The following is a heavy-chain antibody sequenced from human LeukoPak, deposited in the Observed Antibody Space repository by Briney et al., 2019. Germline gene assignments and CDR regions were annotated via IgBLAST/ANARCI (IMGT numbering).Heavy chain of an antibody. J-gene: IGHJ4*02. D-gene: IGHD4-17*01. V-gene: IGHV3-33*01. Sequence: GGSLRLSCAASGFTFSSYGMHWVRQAPGKGLEWVAVIWYDGSNKYYADSVKGRFTISRDNSKNTLYLQMNSLRAEDTAVYYCARVGYGDYDGPGYWGQGTLVTVSS. CDR2: IWYDGSNK. CDR1: GFTFSSYG. CDR3: ARVGYGDYDGPGY.